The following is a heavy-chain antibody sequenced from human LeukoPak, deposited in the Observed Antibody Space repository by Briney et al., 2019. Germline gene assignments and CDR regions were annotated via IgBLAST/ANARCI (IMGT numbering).Heavy chain of an antibody. J-gene: IGHJ5*02. CDR2: ISTYNGNT. D-gene: IGHD2-2*01. V-gene: IGHV1-18*01. CDR1: GYTFTSYG. CDR3: ARVVGDIVVVHWFDP. Sequence: GASVKVSCKASGYTFTSYGISWVRQAPGQGLEWMGWISTYNGNTNYAQKLQGRVTMTTDTSTSTAYMELRSLRSDDTAVYYCARVVGDIVVVHWFDPWGQGTLVTVSS.